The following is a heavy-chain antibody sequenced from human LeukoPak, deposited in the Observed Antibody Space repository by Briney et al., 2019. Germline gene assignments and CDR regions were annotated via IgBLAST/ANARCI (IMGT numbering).Heavy chain of an antibody. CDR3: ARDSLYCSGGSCYWVRAFDI. V-gene: IGHV3-11*06. D-gene: IGHD2-15*01. J-gene: IGHJ3*02. CDR1: GFSLRSSE. Sequence: PGGSLRLSCAASGFSLRSSEMNWVRQAPGKGLEWVSYISSSSSYTNYADSVKGRFTISRDNAKNSLYLQMNSLRAEDTAVYYCARDSLYCSGGSCYWVRAFDIWGQGTMVTVSS. CDR2: ISSSSSYT.